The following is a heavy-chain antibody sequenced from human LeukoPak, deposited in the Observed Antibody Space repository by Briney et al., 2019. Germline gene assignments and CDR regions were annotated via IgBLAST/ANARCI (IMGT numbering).Heavy chain of an antibody. CDR1: GFTFSSYA. V-gene: IGHV3-21*01. Sequence: GGSLRLSCAASGFTFSSYAMNWVRQAPGKGLEWVSSISSSSSYIYYADSVKGRFTISRDNAKNSLYLQMNSLGAEDTAVYYCARDWGYYYYYGMDVWGQGTTVTVSS. CDR3: ARDWGYYYYYGMDV. D-gene: IGHD3-16*01. CDR2: ISSSSSYI. J-gene: IGHJ6*02.